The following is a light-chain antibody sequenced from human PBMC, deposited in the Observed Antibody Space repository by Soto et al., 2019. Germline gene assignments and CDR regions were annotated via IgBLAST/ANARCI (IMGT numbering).Light chain of an antibody. CDR2: NNN. CDR3: AAWDDSLHGPV. CDR1: SSNIGDNT. Sequence: QSVLTQPPSASGTPGQRVTFSFSGSSSNIGDNTVNWYQQLPGTAPKLLISNNNQRPSGVPDRFSGSKSGTSASLAISGLQSDDEADYYCAAWDDSLHGPVFGGGTKLTV. V-gene: IGLV1-44*01. J-gene: IGLJ2*01.